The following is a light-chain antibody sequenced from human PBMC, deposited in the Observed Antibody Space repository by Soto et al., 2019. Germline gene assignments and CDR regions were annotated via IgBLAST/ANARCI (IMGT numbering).Light chain of an antibody. CDR1: DMGTKS. J-gene: IGLJ3*02. Sequence: ELTQPPSVSVAPGQTARITCEGNDMGTKSVSWFQQKAGQAPVLVVYDDSDRPSGIPERFSGSDSGNTATLTISRVEAGDEADYYCQVWDSSSDWVFGGGTQLTVL. V-gene: IGLV3-21*02. CDR2: DDS. CDR3: QVWDSSSDWV.